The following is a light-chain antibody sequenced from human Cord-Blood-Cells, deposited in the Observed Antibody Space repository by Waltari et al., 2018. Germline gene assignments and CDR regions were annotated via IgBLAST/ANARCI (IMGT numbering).Light chain of an antibody. Sequence: DIVMPQSPASLAVSLGARGTINCKSSQSVLYSSNKKNYLAWYQQKQVQPPTLPSYWASNREYGVPDRLGGTGSGREFTLTISSLQAEEVAIYYCQKYYSTPYSVGQGTKLEIK. J-gene: IGKJ2*03. V-gene: IGKV4-1*01. CDR2: WAS. CDR3: QKYYSTPYS. CDR1: QSVLYSSNKKNY.